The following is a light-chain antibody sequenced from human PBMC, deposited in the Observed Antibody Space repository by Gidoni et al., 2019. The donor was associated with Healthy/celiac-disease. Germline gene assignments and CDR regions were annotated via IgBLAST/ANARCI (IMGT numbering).Light chain of an antibody. CDR1: SSDVGGYNY. J-gene: IGLJ1*01. V-gene: IGLV2-14*01. CDR3: SSYTSSSTPYV. Sequence: QSALTPPYSVSGSPGQSITISCTGTSSDVGGYNYVSWYQQHPGKAPKLMIYDVSNRPSGVSNRFSGSKSGNTASLTISGLQAEDEADYYCSSYTSSSTPYVFGTGTKVTVL. CDR2: DVS.